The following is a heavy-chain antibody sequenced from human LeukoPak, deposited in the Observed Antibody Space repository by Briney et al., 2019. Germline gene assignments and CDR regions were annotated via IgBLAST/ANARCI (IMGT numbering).Heavy chain of an antibody. V-gene: IGHV4-34*01. CDR1: GGSFSGYY. CDR2: INHSGST. CDR3: ARGVGATSPFDY. D-gene: IGHD1-26*01. J-gene: IGHJ4*02. Sequence: SETLSLTCAVYGGSFSGYYWSWIRQPPGKGLEWIGEINHSGSTNYNPSLKSRVTISVDTSKNQFSPKLSSVTAADTAVYYCARGVGATSPFDYWGQGTLVTVSS.